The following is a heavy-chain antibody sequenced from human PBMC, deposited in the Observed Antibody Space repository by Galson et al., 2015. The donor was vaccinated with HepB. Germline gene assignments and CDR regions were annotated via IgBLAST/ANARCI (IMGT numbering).Heavy chain of an antibody. CDR1: GFTFSSYG. V-gene: IGHV3-30*18. CDR3: AKARGLHIVVVTAIPDYYYGMDV. Sequence: SLRLSCAASGFTFSSYGMHWVRQAPGKGLEWVAVISYDGSSKYYADSVKGRFTISRDNSKNTLYLQMNSLRAEDTAVYYCAKARGLHIVVVTAIPDYYYGMDVWGQGTTVTVSS. J-gene: IGHJ6*02. CDR2: ISYDGSSK. D-gene: IGHD2-21*02.